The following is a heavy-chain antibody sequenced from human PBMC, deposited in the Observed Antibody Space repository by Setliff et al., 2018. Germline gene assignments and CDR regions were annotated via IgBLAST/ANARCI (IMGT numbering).Heavy chain of an antibody. CDR2: INTNTGNP. CDR3: ARGSIVGPTRGDFDF. J-gene: IGHJ4*02. V-gene: IGHV7-4-1*02. CDR1: GYTLTNYY. D-gene: IGHD1-26*01. Sequence: ASVKVSCKASGYTLTNYYMHWVRQAPGQGLEWMGWINTNTGNPTYAQGFTGRFVFSLDTSVSTAYLQINSLEAEDTAVYYCARGSIVGPTRGDFDFWGLGTLVTVSS.